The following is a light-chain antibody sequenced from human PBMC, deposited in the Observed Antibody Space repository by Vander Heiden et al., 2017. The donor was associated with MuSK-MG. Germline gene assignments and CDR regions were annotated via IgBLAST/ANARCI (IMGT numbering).Light chain of an antibody. CDR1: SSDVGGYNY. V-gene: IGLV2-11*01. CDR3: CSYAGSYTWV. CDR2: DVS. Sequence: QSALTQPRSVSGSPGQSVTISCTGTSSDVGGYNYVSWYQQHPGKAPKRMIYDVSKRPSGVPDRFSGSKSGNTASMTISGLQAEDEADYYCCSYAGSYTWVCGGGTKLTVL. J-gene: IGLJ3*02.